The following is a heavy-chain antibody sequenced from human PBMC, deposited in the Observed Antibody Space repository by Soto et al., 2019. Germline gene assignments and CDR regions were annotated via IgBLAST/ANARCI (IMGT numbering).Heavy chain of an antibody. CDR1: GFTFSSYA. CDR3: AKVSWDSSGWPSHFDY. D-gene: IGHD6-19*01. CDR2: ISGSGGST. V-gene: IGHV3-23*01. Sequence: EVQLLESGGGLVQPGGSLRLSCAASGFTFSSYAMSWVRQAPGKGLEWVSAISGSGGSTYYADSVKGRFTISRDNSKNTLYLQMNSLRAEDTAVYYCAKVSWDSSGWPSHFDYWGQGTLVTVSS. J-gene: IGHJ4*02.